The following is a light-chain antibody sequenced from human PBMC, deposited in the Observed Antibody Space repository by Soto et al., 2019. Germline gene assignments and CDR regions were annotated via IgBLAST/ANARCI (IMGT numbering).Light chain of an antibody. CDR3: ETWDSNIHWV. CDR1: SGHSSYI. V-gene: IGLV4-60*02. CDR2: LEGSGSY. Sequence: QSVLTQSSSASASLGSSVNLTCTLSSGHSSYIIAWHQQQPGKAPRYLMKLEGSGSYNKGCGVPDRFSGSSSGADRYLIISNLQFEDEADYYCETWDSNIHWVFGGGTKLTVL. J-gene: IGLJ3*02.